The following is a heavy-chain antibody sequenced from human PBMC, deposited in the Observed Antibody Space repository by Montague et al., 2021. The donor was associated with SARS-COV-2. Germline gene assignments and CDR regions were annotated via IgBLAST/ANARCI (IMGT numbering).Heavy chain of an antibody. V-gene: IGHV6-1*01. D-gene: IGHD1-1*01. CDR1: GDSVVGLRRK. CDR2: LLFRKKRYN. Sequence: CAISGDSVVGLRRKWEWHTPELQSPVQRVGRLLFRKKRYNDYAVXVRGRVTINPDTSKNQFSLQLNSVTPEDTAIYYCTSGREGNYNVMDVWGQGTTVTVSS. J-gene: IGHJ6*02. CDR3: TSGREGNYNVMDV.